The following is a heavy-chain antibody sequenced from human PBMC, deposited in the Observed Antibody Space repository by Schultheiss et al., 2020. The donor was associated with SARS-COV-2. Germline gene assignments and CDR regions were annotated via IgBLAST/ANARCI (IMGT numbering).Heavy chain of an antibody. Sequence: GGSLRLSCAASGFTFSSYAMHWVRQAPGKGLEWVAVILYDGSNKYYVDSVKGRFSISRDNAKNSLYLQMNSLRAEDTAVYYCARARPRSFPTTVVTPGGRWFDPWGQGTLVTVSS. J-gene: IGHJ5*02. CDR2: ILYDGSNK. D-gene: IGHD4-23*01. CDR3: ARARPRSFPTTVVTPGGRWFDP. V-gene: IGHV3-30*07. CDR1: GFTFSSYA.